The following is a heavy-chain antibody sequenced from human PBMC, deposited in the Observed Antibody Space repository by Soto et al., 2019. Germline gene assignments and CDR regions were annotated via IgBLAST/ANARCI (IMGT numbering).Heavy chain of an antibody. CDR1: GFTFNIYA. V-gene: IGHV3-23*01. CDR2: ISGSGGNT. Sequence: EVHLLESGGGLVQPGGSLRLSCAASGFTFNIYAMKWVRQAPGKGLECVSAISGSGGNTYYADSVKGRFTISRDNSKNTLYLQMHSLRADDTAVYYCAKVPTYDYYYYMDVWGKGTTVT. J-gene: IGHJ6*03. CDR3: AKVPTYDYYYYMDV.